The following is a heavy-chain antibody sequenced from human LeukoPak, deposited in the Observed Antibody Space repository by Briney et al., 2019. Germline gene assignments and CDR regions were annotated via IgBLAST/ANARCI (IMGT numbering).Heavy chain of an antibody. CDR2: FYYSGST. V-gene: IGHV4-59*11. CDR1: GDSISRHY. J-gene: IGHJ6*03. CDR3: AKVYSYHCYYMEV. Sequence: SETLSLTCTVSGDSISRHYWNWIRQSPGKGLEWIGYFYYSGSTNYHPSLKSRVTISLDTSQNQLYLNLRAVTAADTAVYYCAKVYSYHCYYMEVWGKGTTVTVSS. D-gene: IGHD2-15*01.